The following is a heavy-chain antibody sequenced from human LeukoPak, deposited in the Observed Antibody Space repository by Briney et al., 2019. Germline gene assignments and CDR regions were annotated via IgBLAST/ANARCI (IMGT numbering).Heavy chain of an antibody. CDR1: GFSFSVYE. CDR2: INAGGTTT. J-gene: IGHJ4*02. CDR3: ARNRLSTSSPYFDY. Sequence: GGSLRLSCAASGFSFSVYEMDWVRQAPGKGLEWVSYINAGGTTTYYADSVKGRFTISRDNSKNTLYLQMNSLRAEDTAVYYCARNRLSTSSPYFDYWGQGTLVTVSS. V-gene: IGHV3-48*03. D-gene: IGHD6-6*01.